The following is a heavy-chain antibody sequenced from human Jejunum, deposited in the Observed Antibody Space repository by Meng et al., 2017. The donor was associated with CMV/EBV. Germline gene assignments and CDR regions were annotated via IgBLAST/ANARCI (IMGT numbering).Heavy chain of an antibody. CDR1: GDSISIHYY. J-gene: IGHJ4*02. D-gene: IGHD5-24*01. CDR2: ISHSGTT. V-gene: IGHV4-4*02. CDR3: ASVDGYKGPSDY. Sequence: VSGDSISIHYYWSWVRQPPGKGLEWIGEISHSGTTKYTPSLKSRVTISMDRTNNHFSLRVTSVTAADTGVYYCASVDGYKGPSDYWGQGTLVTVSS.